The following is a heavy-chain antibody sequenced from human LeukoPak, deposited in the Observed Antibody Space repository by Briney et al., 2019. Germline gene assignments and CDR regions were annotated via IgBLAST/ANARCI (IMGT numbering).Heavy chain of an antibody. CDR3: ARDLGLSSGYAYYYYGMDV. J-gene: IGHJ6*02. D-gene: IGHD3-22*01. Sequence: ASVKVSCKASGYTFTSYGISWVRQAPGQGLEWMGWTSAYNGNTNYAQKLQGRVTMTTDTSTSTAYMELRSLRSDDTAVYYCARDLGLSSGYAYYYYGMDVWGQGTTVIVSS. CDR1: GYTFTSYG. CDR2: TSAYNGNT. V-gene: IGHV1-18*01.